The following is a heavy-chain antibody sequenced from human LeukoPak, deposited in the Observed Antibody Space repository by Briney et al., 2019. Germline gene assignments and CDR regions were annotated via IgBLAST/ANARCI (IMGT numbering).Heavy chain of an antibody. D-gene: IGHD2-21*02. CDR2: ITNSGSNI. CDR3: AREMVSCGGDCRDY. V-gene: IGHV3-48*03. Sequence: WGSLRLSCAASAFTFSSIWMNWLRPAPGNGLKGVTYITNSGSNIFHEGSVKGRFTISRDNAKDSLYLQMNSRSAEDRAIYYCAREMVSCGGDCRDYWGEGTLVTVSS. J-gene: IGHJ4*02. CDR1: AFTFSSIW.